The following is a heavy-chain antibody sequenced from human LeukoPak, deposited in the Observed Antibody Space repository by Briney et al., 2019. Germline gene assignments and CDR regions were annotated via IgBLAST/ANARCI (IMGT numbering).Heavy chain of an antibody. D-gene: IGHD2-2*01. CDR2: ISSDGSTK. CDR3: AKHDSSTSRRRRTTIGAFDI. V-gene: IGHV3-30*18. J-gene: IGHJ3*02. CDR1: GFTFSRFG. Sequence: PGGSLRLSCAASGFTFSRFGMHWVRQAPGMGPAWVALISSDGSTKYYADSVKGRFTISRDNSKNTLYLQMNSLRAEDTAVYYCAKHDSSTSRRRRTTIGAFDIWGQGTMVTVSS.